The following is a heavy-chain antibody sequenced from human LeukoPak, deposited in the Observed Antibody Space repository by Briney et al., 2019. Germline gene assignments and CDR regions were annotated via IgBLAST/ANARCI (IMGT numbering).Heavy chain of an antibody. J-gene: IGHJ4*02. CDR1: GYTFTSYG. CDR3: ATGVRIVRGVIMGPFDY. V-gene: IGHV1-18*01. D-gene: IGHD3-10*01. Sequence: GASVKVSCKASGYTFTSYGISWVRQAPGQGLEWMGWISAYNGNTNYAQKLQGRVTMTTDTSTSTAYMELRSLRSDDTAVYYCATGVRIVRGVIMGPFDYWGQGTLVTVSS. CDR2: ISAYNGNT.